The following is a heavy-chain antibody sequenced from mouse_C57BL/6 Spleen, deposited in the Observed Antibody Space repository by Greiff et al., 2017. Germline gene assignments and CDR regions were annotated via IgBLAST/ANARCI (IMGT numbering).Heavy chain of an antibody. CDR2: IWSDGST. CDR3: ARHGLDDGYGAMDY. CDR1: GFSLTSYG. J-gene: IGHJ4*01. V-gene: IGHV2-6-1*01. D-gene: IGHD2-3*01. Sequence: VQRVESGPGLVAPSQSLSITCTVSGFSLTSYGVHWVRQPPGKGLEWLVVIWSDGSTTYNSALKSRLSISKDNSKSQVFLKMNSLQTDDTAMYYCARHGLDDGYGAMDYWGQGTSVTVSS.